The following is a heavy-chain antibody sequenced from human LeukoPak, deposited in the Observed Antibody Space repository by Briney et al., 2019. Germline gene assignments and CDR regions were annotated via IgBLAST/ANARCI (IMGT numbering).Heavy chain of an antibody. D-gene: IGHD3-22*01. J-gene: IGHJ4*02. CDR2: ISGSGGST. Sequence: PGGSLRLSCAASGFTFSSYAMSWVRQAPGKGLEWVSAISGSGGSTYYADSVKGRFTISRDNSKSTLYLQMNSLRAEDTAVYYCAKEEYYYDSSGYPRGYYFDYWGQGTLVTVSS. CDR1: GFTFSSYA. V-gene: IGHV3-23*01. CDR3: AKEEYYYDSSGYPRGYYFDY.